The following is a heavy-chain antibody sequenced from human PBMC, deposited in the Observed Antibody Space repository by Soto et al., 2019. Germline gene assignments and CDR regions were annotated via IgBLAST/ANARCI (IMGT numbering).Heavy chain of an antibody. D-gene: IGHD3-16*01. CDR1: GFTLSGSA. V-gene: IGHV3-73*01. CDR2: IRSKANNYAT. Sequence: EVQLVESGGGLVQPGGSLKLSCAASGFTLSGSAMPWVRQASGKGLEWVGRIRSKANNYATAYAASVKGRFTVSRDDSKNTAYLQMSSLKTEDTAVYYCTRIEEIGGFDYWGQGILVTVSS. CDR3: TRIEEIGGFDY. J-gene: IGHJ4*02.